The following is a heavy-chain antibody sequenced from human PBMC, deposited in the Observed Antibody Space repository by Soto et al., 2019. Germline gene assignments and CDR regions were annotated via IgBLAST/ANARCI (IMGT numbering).Heavy chain of an antibody. CDR2: IRSKANSYAT. V-gene: IGHV3-73*01. CDR3: TRLLGATRDYFDY. CDR1: GFTFSGSA. J-gene: IGHJ4*02. D-gene: IGHD1-26*01. Sequence: GSLRLSCAASGFTFSGSAMHWVRQASGKGLEWVGRIRSKANSYATAYAASVKGRFTTSRDDSKNTAYLQMNSLKTEDTAVYYCTRLLGATRDYFDYWGQGTLVTVSS.